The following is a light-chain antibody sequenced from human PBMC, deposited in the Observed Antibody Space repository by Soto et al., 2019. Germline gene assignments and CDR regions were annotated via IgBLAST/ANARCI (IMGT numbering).Light chain of an antibody. CDR3: MQSTQLPPT. CDR1: QSLLHITGETF. J-gene: IGKJ5*01. CDR2: EVS. Sequence: DVVMTQTPLSLSVAPGQPASISCKSSQSLLHITGETFLFWYLQKPGQSPQLLIYEVSNRVSGVQDRLSGSGSGTDFTLEISRVETDDVGIYYCMQSTQLPPTFGQGTRLGIE. V-gene: IGKV2D-29*02.